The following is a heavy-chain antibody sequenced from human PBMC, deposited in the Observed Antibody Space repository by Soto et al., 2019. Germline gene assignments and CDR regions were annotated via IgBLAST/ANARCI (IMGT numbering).Heavy chain of an antibody. CDR3: AKVAFRGFDY. Sequence: SLRLSCAASGFTFDDYAMHWVRQAPGKGLEWVSGISWNSGSIGYADSVKGRFTISRDNAKNSLHLQMNSLRAEDTAVYYCAKVAFRGFDYWGQGTLVTVSS. J-gene: IGHJ4*02. CDR2: ISWNSGSI. D-gene: IGHD3-10*01. CDR1: GFTFDDYA. V-gene: IGHV3-9*01.